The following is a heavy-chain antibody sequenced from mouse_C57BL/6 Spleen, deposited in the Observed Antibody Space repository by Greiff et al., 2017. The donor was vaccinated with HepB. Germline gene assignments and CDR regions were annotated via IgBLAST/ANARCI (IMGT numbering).Heavy chain of an antibody. J-gene: IGHJ4*01. Sequence: VQLQQPGAELVRPGSSVKLSCKASGYTFTSYWMDWVKQRPGQGLEWIGNIYPSDSETHYNQKFKDKATLTVDKSSSTAYMQLSSLTSEDSAVYYCARRLTTEAMDYWGQGTSVTVSS. D-gene: IGHD1-1*01. CDR3: ARRLTTEAMDY. CDR1: GYTFTSYW. CDR2: IYPSDSET. V-gene: IGHV1-61*01.